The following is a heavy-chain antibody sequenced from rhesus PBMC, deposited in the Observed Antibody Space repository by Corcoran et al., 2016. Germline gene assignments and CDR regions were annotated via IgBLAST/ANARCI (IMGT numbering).Heavy chain of an antibody. J-gene: IGHJ4*01. D-gene: IGHD4-23*01. CDR3: AREGVYTVTMFDY. V-gene: IGHV1S2*01. Sequence: QVQLVQSGAEVKKPGSSVKVSCKASGYTFTDYHMHWVRQAPRQGHEWMGWNNPYNGNTKYAQKFQGRVTMTRDTSTSTAYMELGSLRSEDAAVYYCAREGVYTVTMFDYWGQGVLVTVSS. CDR2: NNPYNGNT. CDR1: GYTFTDYH.